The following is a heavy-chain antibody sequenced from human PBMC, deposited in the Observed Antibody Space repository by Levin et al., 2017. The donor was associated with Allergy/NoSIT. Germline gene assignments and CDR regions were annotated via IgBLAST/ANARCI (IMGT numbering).Heavy chain of an antibody. D-gene: IGHD4-23*01. CDR2: IRSKAYGGTT. CDR1: GFTFGDYA. V-gene: IGHV3-49*03. Sequence: GGSLRLSCTASGFTFGDYAMSWFRQAPGKGLEWVGFIRSKAYGGTTEYAASVKGRFTISRDDSKSIAYLQMNSLKTEDTAVYYCTSGDYGGNSNWYFDLWGRGTLVTVSS. CDR3: TSGDYGGNSNWYFDL. J-gene: IGHJ2*01.